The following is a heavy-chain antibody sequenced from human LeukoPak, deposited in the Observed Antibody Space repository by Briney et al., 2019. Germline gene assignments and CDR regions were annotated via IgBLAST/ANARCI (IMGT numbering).Heavy chain of an antibody. CDR1: GGPFRGFF. J-gene: IGHJ5*02. D-gene: IGHD2/OR15-2a*01. CDR3: ARGIFYGGRRQYIWFDL. V-gene: IGHV4-34*01. CDR2: VSHGGTS. Sequence: SETLSLTCAVSGGPFRGFFWSWIRQAPGKGLEWIAEVSHGGTSNYNPSLKSRITISVDTSKSQFSLKLTSVTAADTAVYYCARGIFYGGRRQYIWFDLWAQGTLVTVSS.